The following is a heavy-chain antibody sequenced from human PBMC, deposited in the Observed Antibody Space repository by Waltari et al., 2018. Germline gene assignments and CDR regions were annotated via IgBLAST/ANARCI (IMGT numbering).Heavy chain of an antibody. D-gene: IGHD2-15*01. Sequence: QLQESGPGLVKPSGTVSLSCAVSGDSVSSSYLWNWVRQSPQRGLEWIGQVHGSGTTNYNPSFASRVSVSLATAKNLFSLTVTSATAANTAMYYRARDRGRGLYLDTWGPGTLVTVAA. V-gene: IGHV4-4*02. J-gene: IGHJ5*02. CDR1: GDSVSSSYL. CDR3: ARDRGRGLYLDT. CDR2: VHGSGTT.